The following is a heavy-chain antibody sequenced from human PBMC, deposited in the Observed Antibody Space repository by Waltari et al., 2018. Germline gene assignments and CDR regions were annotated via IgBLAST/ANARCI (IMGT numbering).Heavy chain of an antibody. J-gene: IGHJ4*02. CDR3: ARDLGIVVVPAAPFDY. CDR1: GFTFSSYS. CDR2: ISSSSIYI. V-gene: IGHV3-21*01. D-gene: IGHD2-2*01. Sequence: EVQLVESGGGLVKPGGSLRLSCAASGFTFSSYSMNWVRQAPGKGLEWVSSISSSSIYIYYADSVKGRFTISRDNAKNSLYLQMNSLRAEDTAVYYCARDLGIVVVPAAPFDYWGQGTLVTVSS.